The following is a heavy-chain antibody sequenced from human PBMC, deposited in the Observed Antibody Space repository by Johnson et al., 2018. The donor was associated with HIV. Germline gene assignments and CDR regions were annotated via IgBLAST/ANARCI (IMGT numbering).Heavy chain of an antibody. Sequence: VESGGGLVQPGRSLRLSCAPSGFTFDDYAMHWFRQAPGKGLEWVSGISWNSDNIAYADSVRGRFTIARDNAKNSLHLQMNSLRAEDTAFYYCAKARVRYSSDVDALDIWGQGTMVTVSS. CDR1: GFTFDDYA. D-gene: IGHD6-19*01. CDR3: AKARVRYSSDVDALDI. V-gene: IGHV3-9*01. CDR2: ISWNSDNI. J-gene: IGHJ3*02.